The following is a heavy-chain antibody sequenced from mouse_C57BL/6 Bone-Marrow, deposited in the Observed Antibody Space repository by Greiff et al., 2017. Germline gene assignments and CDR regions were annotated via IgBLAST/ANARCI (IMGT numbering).Heavy chain of an antibody. CDR2: IHPNSGST. D-gene: IGHD1-1*01. V-gene: IGHV1-64*01. J-gene: IGHJ3*01. CDR1: GYTFTSYW. Sequence: QVQLQQPGAELVKPGASVKLSCKASGYTFTSYWMHWVKQRPEQGLEWIGMIHPNSGSTNYNEKFKSKATLTVDKSSSTAYMQLSSLTSEDSAVYYCARWGTTVVGPFAYWGQGTLVTVSA. CDR3: ARWGTTVVGPFAY.